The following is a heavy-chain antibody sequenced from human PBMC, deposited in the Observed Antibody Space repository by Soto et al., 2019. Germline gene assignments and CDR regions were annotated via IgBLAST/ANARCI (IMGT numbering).Heavy chain of an antibody. CDR3: ASGYSYGYFYYGMDV. J-gene: IGHJ6*02. D-gene: IGHD5-18*01. V-gene: IGHV4-31*03. CDR2: IYYSGST. Sequence: SETLSLTCTVSGGSISSGGYYWSWIRQHPGKGLEWIGYIYYSGSTYYNPSLKSRVTISVDTSKNQFSLKLSSATAADTAVYYCASGYSYGYFYYGMDVWGQGTTVTVSS. CDR1: GGSISSGGYY.